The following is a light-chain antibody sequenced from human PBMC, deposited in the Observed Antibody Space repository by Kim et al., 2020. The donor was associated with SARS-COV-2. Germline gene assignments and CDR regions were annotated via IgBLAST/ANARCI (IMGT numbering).Light chain of an antibody. CDR1: NIGSKS. Sequence: VAPGKTARITCGGNNIGSKSVHWYQQKPGQAPVLVIYYDSDRPSGIPERFSGSNSGNTATLTISRVEAGDEADYYCQVWDNSSDHVFGTGTKVTVL. V-gene: IGLV3-21*04. CDR3: QVWDNSSDHV. CDR2: YDS. J-gene: IGLJ1*01.